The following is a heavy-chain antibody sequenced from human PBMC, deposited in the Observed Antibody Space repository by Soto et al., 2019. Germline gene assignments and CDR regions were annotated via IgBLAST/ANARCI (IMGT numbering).Heavy chain of an antibody. V-gene: IGHV1-18*04. J-gene: IGHJ6*02. D-gene: IGHD2-2*01. CDR2: ISAYNGNT. CDR1: GYTFTSYG. Sequence: ASVKVSCKASGYTFTSYGISWVRQAPGQGLEWMGWISAYNGNTNYAQKLQGRVTMTTDTSTSTAYMELRSLRSDDTAVYYCARDTQLLSLDYYYYGMDVWGQGTTVTVSS. CDR3: ARDTQLLSLDYYYYGMDV.